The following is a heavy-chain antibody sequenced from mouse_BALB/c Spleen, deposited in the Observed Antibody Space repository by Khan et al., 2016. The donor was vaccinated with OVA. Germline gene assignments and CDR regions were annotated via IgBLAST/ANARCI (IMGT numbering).Heavy chain of an antibody. V-gene: IGHV1-4*01. CDR3: ARYGAYYRNDGWFAY. CDR1: GYTFTSYT. D-gene: IGHD2-14*01. Sequence: QVQLQQSGAELARPGASVKMSCKASGYTFTSYTIHWIKQRPGQGLEWIGFINPSSAYTNYNQKFKDKATLTADKSSTTAYMQLSSLTSDDSAGYYCARYGAYYRNDGWFAYWGLGTLVTVSA. J-gene: IGHJ3*01. CDR2: INPSSAYT.